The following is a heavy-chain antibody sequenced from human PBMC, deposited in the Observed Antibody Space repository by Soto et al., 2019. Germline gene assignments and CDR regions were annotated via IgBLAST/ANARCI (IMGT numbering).Heavy chain of an antibody. CDR3: ARGVAFLDY. D-gene: IGHD2-15*01. J-gene: IGHJ4*02. CDR2: IHAGNGNT. Sequence: ASVKVSCKASGYTFSSYAIHWVRQAPGQGLEWMGWIHAGNGNTKYSQSFQGRVTISRDTSATTAYMELNSLRSEDTAVNYCARGVAFLDYWGQGTLVTAPQ. V-gene: IGHV1-3*01. CDR1: GYTFSSYA.